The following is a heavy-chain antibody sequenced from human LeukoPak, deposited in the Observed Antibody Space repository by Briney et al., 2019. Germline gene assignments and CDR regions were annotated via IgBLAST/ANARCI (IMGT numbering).Heavy chain of an antibody. V-gene: IGHV4-31*03. D-gene: IGHD3-22*01. J-gene: IGHJ3*02. CDR2: IHYSGST. CDR3: AKDKRITLIEGARDAFDI. CDR1: GGSISSGNY. Sequence: SGTLSLTCTVSGGSISSGNYWSWIRQHPGKGLEWIGHIHYSGSTFYNPSLKSRVLISVDTSKNQFSLKLRSVTAADTAVYYCAKDKRITLIEGARDAFDIWGQGTMVTVSS.